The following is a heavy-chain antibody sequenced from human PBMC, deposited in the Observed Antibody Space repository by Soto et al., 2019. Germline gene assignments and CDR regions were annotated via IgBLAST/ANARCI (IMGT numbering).Heavy chain of an antibody. Sequence: GGSLRLSCAASGFTFSSYGMHWVRQAPGKGLEWVAVISYDGSNKYYADSVKGRFTISRDNSKNTLYLQMNSLRAEDTAVYYCAKDHRIQLWIGHYGMDVWGQGTTVTVSS. CDR3: AKDHRIQLWIGHYGMDV. CDR1: GFTFSSYG. J-gene: IGHJ6*02. V-gene: IGHV3-30*18. CDR2: ISYDGSNK. D-gene: IGHD5-18*01.